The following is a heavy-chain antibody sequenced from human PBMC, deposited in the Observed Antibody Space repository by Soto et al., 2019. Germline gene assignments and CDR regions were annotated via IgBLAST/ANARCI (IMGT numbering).Heavy chain of an antibody. CDR1: GYTFTSYG. CDR3: ARLHYGSGSHPGDY. D-gene: IGHD3-10*01. V-gene: IGHV1-18*01. J-gene: IGHJ4*02. CDR2: ISAYNGNT. Sequence: QVQLVQSGAEVKKPGASVKVSCKASGYTFTSYGISWVRQAPGQGLEWMGWISAYNGNTNYAQELKGRVTMTTDTSQRTAYMELRSLRSDDTAVYYCARLHYGSGSHPGDYWGQGTLVTVSS.